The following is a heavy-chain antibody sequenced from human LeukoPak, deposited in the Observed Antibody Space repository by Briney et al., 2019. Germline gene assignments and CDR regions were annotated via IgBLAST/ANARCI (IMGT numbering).Heavy chain of an antibody. CDR2: INHSGST. J-gene: IGHJ4*02. D-gene: IGHD5-18*01. CDR1: GYSISSGYY. CDR3: ARHRGYSYGVDY. Sequence: SETLSLTCAVSGYSISSGYYWGWIRQPPGKGLEWIGEINHSGSTNYNPSLKSRVTISVDTSKNQFSLKLSSVTAADTAVYYCARHRGYSYGVDYWGQGTLVTVSS. V-gene: IGHV4-38-2*01.